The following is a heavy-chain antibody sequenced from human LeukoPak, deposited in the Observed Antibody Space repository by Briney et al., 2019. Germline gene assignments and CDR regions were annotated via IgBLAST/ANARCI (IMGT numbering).Heavy chain of an antibody. V-gene: IGHV3-23*01. CDR3: ARDDVGATNKRDYYYGMDV. CDR1: GFTFSSSA. D-gene: IGHD1-26*01. Sequence: PGGSLRLSCAASGFTFSSSAMSWVRQVPGKGLEWVSGISASGGSTYYADSVRGRFTISRDNSKNTLYVQMNSLRAEDTAAYYCARDDVGATNKRDYYYGMDVWGQGTTVTVSS. J-gene: IGHJ6*02. CDR2: ISASGGST.